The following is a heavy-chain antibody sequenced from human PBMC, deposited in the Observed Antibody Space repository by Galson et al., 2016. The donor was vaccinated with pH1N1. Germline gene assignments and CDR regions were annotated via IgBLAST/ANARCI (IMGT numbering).Heavy chain of an antibody. CDR1: GFSFDTYA. V-gene: IGHV3-30*03. CDR3: SREAWSYADTYYNGMDV. CDR2: ISYNGHDQ. D-gene: IGHD3-16*01. J-gene: IGHJ6*02. Sequence: SLRLSCAASGFSFDTYAMHWVRQAPGKGLEWVAFISYNGHDQSYADSLKGRFIISRDNSNNTVYLQLNSLRNEDTAVFYCSREAWSYADTYYNGMDVWGQGTTVTVSS.